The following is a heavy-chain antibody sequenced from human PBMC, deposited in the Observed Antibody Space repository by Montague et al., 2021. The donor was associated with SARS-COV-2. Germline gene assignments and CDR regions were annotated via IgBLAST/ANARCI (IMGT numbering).Heavy chain of an antibody. CDR1: GFTFSSYA. CDR3: AKDPLAGDYVSAFDI. CDR2: ISYDGSNK. V-gene: IGHV3-30*04. D-gene: IGHD4-17*01. Sequence: SLRLSCAASGFTFSSYAMHWVRQAPGKGLEWVAVISYDGSNKYYADSVKGRFTISRDNSKNTLYLQMNSLRAEDTAVYYCAKDPLAGDYVSAFDIWGQGTMVTVSS. J-gene: IGHJ3*02.